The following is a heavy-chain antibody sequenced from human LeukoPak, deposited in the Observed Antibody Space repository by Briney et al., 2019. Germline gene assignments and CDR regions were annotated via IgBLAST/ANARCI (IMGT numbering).Heavy chain of an antibody. CDR2: ISSSSSYI. V-gene: IGHV3-21*01. CDR1: GFTFNNYS. J-gene: IGHJ3*02. D-gene: IGHD2-2*01. Sequence: GGSLRLSCAASGFTFNNYSMNWVRQAPGKGLEWVSSISSSSSYIYYADSVTGRFTMSRDNAKNSLYQQMNSRRAEDTAAYYCARDRREGIVVVPAVPGSHLAPDDAFDIWGQGTMVTVSS. CDR3: ARDRREGIVVVPAVPGSHLAPDDAFDI.